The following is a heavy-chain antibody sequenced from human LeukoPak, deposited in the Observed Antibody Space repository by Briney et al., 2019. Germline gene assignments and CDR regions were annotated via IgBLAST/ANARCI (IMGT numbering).Heavy chain of an antibody. Sequence: GAPVKVSCKASAYTSPNYGITWVRQAPGRGLEWMGWISTYNGNTQYAQKFQGRVTMTTDTPTKTVYMELSNLRSNDTAVYYCALPAKGAFFYYYMEVWGKGTTVTVSS. D-gene: IGHD2-2*01. CDR1: AYTSPNYG. J-gene: IGHJ6*03. CDR2: ISTYNGNT. V-gene: IGHV1-18*01. CDR3: ALPAKGAFFYYYMEV.